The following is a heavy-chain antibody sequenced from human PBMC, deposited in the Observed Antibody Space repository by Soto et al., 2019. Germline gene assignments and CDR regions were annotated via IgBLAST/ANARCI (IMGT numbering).Heavy chain of an antibody. D-gene: IGHD3-3*01. CDR2: ISSNGGST. J-gene: IGHJ4*02. V-gene: IGHV3-64*01. CDR1: GFTFSSYA. CDR3: LGHLFWRGY. Sequence: PGGSLRLSCAASGFTFSSYAMHWVRQAPGKGLEYVSAISSNGGSTYYANSVKGRFTISRDNSKNTLYLQMNSLRADDTAVYYCLGHLFWRGYWGQGTLVTVSS.